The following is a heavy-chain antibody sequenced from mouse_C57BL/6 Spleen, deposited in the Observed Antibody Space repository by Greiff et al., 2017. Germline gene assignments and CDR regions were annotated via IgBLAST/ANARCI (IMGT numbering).Heavy chain of an antibody. CDR3: ARSSGYAMDY. CDR2: INPNNGGT. V-gene: IGHV1-18*01. Sequence: VQLQQSGPELVKPGASVKIPCKASGYTFTDYNMDWVKQSHGKSLEWIGDINPNNGGTIYNQKFKGKATLTVDKSSSTAYMELRSLTSADTAVYYCARSSGYAMDYWGQGTSVTVAS. D-gene: IGHD3-2*02. CDR1: GYTFTDYN. J-gene: IGHJ4*01.